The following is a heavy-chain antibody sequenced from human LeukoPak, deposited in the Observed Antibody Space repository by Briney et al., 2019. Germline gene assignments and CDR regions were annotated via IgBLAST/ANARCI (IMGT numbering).Heavy chain of an antibody. J-gene: IGHJ5*02. CDR3: ARDACVSCGGDCCHDP. Sequence: ASVKVSCKASGYTFTNYGISWVRQAPGQGLEWMAWTSAYNGDTRYAQKFQGRVILTTETSMTTAYMELRNLRSDDTAVYYCARDACVSCGGDCCHDPWGQGTLVTVSS. D-gene: IGHD2-21*02. CDR1: GYTFTNYG. CDR2: TSAYNGDT. V-gene: IGHV1-18*01.